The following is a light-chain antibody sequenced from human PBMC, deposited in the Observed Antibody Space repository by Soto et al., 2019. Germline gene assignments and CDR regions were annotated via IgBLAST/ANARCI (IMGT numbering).Light chain of an antibody. Sequence: EIVLTQSPGTLSLSPGERATLSCRASQSVNSNYVTWYQQKPGQAPRLLIYGASSRVTGIPDRFSGSGSGTDFTLTISRLEPEDFAVYYCQQYGSSFRYTFGQGTKLEIK. J-gene: IGKJ2*01. CDR3: QQYGSSFRYT. CDR2: GAS. V-gene: IGKV3-20*01. CDR1: QSVNSNY.